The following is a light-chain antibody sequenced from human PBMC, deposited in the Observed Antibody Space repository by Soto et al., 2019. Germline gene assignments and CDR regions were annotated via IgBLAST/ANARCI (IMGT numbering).Light chain of an antibody. V-gene: IGKV3-20*01. J-gene: IGKJ2*01. Sequence: ESVLTQSPGTLYLSPGERATLSCRASQSVTNRYFAWYQQRPGQATRLLIYGISNRATGIPDRFSGSGSGTDFTLTISRLEPEDFVVYYCQQYSSLPHTFGQGTKLEVK. CDR2: GIS. CDR1: QSVTNRY. CDR3: QQYSSLPHT.